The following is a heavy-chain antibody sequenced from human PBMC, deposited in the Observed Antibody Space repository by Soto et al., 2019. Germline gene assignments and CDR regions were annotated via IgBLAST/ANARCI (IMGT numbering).Heavy chain of an antibody. CDR3: AKDTLLWFGELSPRYFDY. CDR1: GFTFSNAW. D-gene: IGHD3-10*01. CDR2: IKSKTDGGTT. J-gene: IGHJ4*02. V-gene: IGHV3-15*01. Sequence: EVQLVESGGGLVQPGGSLRLSCAASGFTFSNAWMSWVRQAPGKGLEWVGRIKSKTDGGTTDYAAPVKGRFTISRDDSKNTLYLQMNSLKTEDTAVYYCAKDTLLWFGELSPRYFDYWGQGTLVTVSS.